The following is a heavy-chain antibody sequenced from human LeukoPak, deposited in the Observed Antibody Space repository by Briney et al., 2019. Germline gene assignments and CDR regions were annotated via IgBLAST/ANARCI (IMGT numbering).Heavy chain of an antibody. CDR3: AKRYYDSSGVDY. CDR2: ISYDGSNK. D-gene: IGHD3-22*01. J-gene: IGHJ4*02. CDR1: GFTFSSYG. V-gene: IGHV3-30*18. Sequence: GGSLRLSCAASGFTFSSYGMHWVRQAPGKGLEWVAVISYDGSNKYYADSVKGRFTISRDNSKNTLYLQMNSLRAEDTAVYYCAKRYYDSSGVDYWGQGTLVTVSS.